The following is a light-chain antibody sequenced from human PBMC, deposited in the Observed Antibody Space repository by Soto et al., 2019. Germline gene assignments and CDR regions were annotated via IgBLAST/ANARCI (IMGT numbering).Light chain of an antibody. CDR2: SNN. V-gene: IGLV1-44*01. Sequence: QSVLTQPPSASGTPGQRGTISCSGSSSNIGSNTVNWYQQLPGTAPKLLIYSNNQRPSGVPDRFSGSKSGTSAALAISGLQSEDEDDYYCAAWDDSLNGQVFGGGTKLTVL. CDR1: SSNIGSNT. CDR3: AAWDDSLNGQV. J-gene: IGLJ3*02.